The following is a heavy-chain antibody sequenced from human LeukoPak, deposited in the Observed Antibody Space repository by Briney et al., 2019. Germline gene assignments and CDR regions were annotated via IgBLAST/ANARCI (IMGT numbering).Heavy chain of an antibody. CDR1: GFTFSNYY. J-gene: IGHJ4*02. CDR2: IKQDGSDR. Sequence: GGSLRLSCAASGFTFSNYYMSWVRQAPGKGLEWVANIKQDGSDRYYVDSVKGRFTISRDNANNSLYLQMNSLRAEDTALYYCARGGGSGNYWGQGTLVTVSS. D-gene: IGHD6-25*01. CDR3: ARGGGSGNY. V-gene: IGHV3-7*01.